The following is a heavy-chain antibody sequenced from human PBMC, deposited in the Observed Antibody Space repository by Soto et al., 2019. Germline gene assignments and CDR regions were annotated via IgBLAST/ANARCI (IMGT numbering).Heavy chain of an antibody. V-gene: IGHV4-59*08. D-gene: IGHD3-10*01. CDR2: TRYSEST. Sequence: QVQLQESGPGLVKPSETLSLTCSVSAGSISGYYWSWIRQPPGKGLEWIGYTRYSESTSYNPSLMSRLIHSVDPSNNQFSLKLSSVTAADTAVYYCARHDLRGGAYDSWGQGTLVTVSS. CDR1: AGSISGYY. CDR3: ARHDLRGGAYDS. J-gene: IGHJ4*02.